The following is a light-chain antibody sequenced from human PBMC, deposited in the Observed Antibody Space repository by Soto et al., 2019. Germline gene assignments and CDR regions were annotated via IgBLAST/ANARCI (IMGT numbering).Light chain of an antibody. CDR1: QSLVYSDGNTY. Sequence: DVVLTQSPLSLPVTLGQPAFISCTSSQSLVYSDGNTYLAWFRQRPGQSPRRRLYKISDRDSGVPDRLSVSGSGADFTLNLSRVAAVDFGICYCMLGTHWPGTFGQGVAVEI. CDR3: MLGTHWPGT. CDR2: KIS. J-gene: IGKJ1*01. V-gene: IGKV2-30*01.